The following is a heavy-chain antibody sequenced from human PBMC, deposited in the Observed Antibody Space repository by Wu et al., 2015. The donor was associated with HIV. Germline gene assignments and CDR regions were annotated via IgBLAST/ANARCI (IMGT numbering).Heavy chain of an antibody. Sequence: QVQLVQFGAEVKNPGSSVKVTCKASGDSFSSYAVSWVRQAPGQGLEWMGGINPLFGTTKHAQRFQDRVKFTTDESKSTVYMELSSLRSEDTAVYYCARNTDSVATSLYSLGVWGQGTTVTVSS. J-gene: IGHJ6*02. V-gene: IGHV1-69*05. CDR1: GDSFSSYA. CDR3: ARNTDSVATSLYSLGV. CDR2: INPLFGTT. D-gene: IGHD5-12*01.